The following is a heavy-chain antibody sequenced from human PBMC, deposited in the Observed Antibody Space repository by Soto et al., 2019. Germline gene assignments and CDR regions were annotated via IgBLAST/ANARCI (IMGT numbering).Heavy chain of an antibody. CDR1: GFTFSSYA. V-gene: IGHV3-30-3*01. CDR3: ARAYSSGWYPYYYCGMDV. J-gene: IGHJ6*02. Sequence: QVQLVESGGGVVQPGRSLRLSCAASGFTFSSYAMHWVRQAPGKGLEWVAVISYDGSNKYYADSVKGRFTISRDNSKNTXXLQMNSLRAEDTAVYYCARAYSSGWYPYYYCGMDVWGQGTTVTVSS. CDR2: ISYDGSNK. D-gene: IGHD6-19*01.